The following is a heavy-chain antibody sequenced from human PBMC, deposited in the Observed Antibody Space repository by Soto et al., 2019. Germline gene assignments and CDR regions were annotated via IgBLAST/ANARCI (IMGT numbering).Heavy chain of an antibody. J-gene: IGHJ4*02. Sequence: SETLSLTCAVSGGSISSSNWWSWVRQPPGKGLEWIGEIYHSGSTNYNPSLKSRVTISVDKSKNQFSLKLSSVTAADTAVYYCARARPTAPGTVAYWGQGTLVTVSS. V-gene: IGHV4-4*02. D-gene: IGHD6-13*01. CDR3: ARARPTAPGTVAY. CDR2: IYHSGST. CDR1: GGSISSSNW.